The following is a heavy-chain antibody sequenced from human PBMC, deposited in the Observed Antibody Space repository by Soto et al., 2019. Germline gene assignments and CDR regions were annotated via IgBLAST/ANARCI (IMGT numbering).Heavy chain of an antibody. V-gene: IGHV4-61*01. Sequence: SETLSLTCTVSGGSISSGSYYWSWIRQPPGKGLEWIGYIYYSGSTNYNPSLKSRVTISVDTSKNQFSLNLSSVTAADTAVYYCAREKLVATIGAIDYWGQGILVTVSS. J-gene: IGHJ4*02. CDR3: AREKLVATIGAIDY. CDR2: IYYSGST. CDR1: GGSISSGSYY. D-gene: IGHD5-12*01.